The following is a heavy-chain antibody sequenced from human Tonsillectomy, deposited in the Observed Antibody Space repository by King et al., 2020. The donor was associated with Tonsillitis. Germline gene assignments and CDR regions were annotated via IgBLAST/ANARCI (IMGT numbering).Heavy chain of an antibody. CDR2: LSTSGNT. J-gene: IGHJ4*02. CDR3: AREESKLQNRTLDY. D-gene: IGHD1-26*01. CDR1: GGSLSSYY. Sequence: VPLQSSGPGLVKPSETLSLTCTVSGGSLSSYYWPWIRQPAGKGLEWIGRLSTSGNTNYNPSLKSRVAMSVDTSKNQFSLKLSSVTAADTAVYYCAREESKLQNRTLDYWGQGTLVTVSS. V-gene: IGHV4-4*07.